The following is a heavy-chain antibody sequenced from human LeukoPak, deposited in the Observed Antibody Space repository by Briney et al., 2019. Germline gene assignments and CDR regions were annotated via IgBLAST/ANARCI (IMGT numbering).Heavy chain of an antibody. Sequence: ASVKVSCKASGYTFTDYYMHWVRQAPGQGLEWMGWINLNSRGTNYAQKFQGRVTMTRDTSISTAYMELNRLRSDDTAVYYCASVAAAGPFDYWGQGTLVTVSS. V-gene: IGHV1-2*02. CDR3: ASVAAAGPFDY. J-gene: IGHJ4*02. CDR2: INLNSRGT. CDR1: GYTFTDYY. D-gene: IGHD6-13*01.